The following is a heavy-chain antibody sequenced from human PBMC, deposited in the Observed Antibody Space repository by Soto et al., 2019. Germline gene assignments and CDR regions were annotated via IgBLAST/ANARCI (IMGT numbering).Heavy chain of an antibody. CDR2: IYYSGNT. V-gene: IGHV4-39*01. CDR1: SASLSSSTYY. Sequence: SETLSLTCRVSSASLSSSTYYWSWIRQPPGRGPEWIGSIYYSGNTYYKPSLKSRVSISIDTSRNQFSLKLTSVTAADTAVYYCASSSPFHYWGPGILVT. CDR3: ASSSPFHY. D-gene: IGHD6-6*01. J-gene: IGHJ4*02.